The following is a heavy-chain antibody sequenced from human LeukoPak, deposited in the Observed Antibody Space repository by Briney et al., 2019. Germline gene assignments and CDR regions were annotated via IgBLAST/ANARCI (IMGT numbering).Heavy chain of an antibody. V-gene: IGHV4-59*01. CDR3: TRGKWGFDY. CDR2: ISYSGNT. Sequence: SETLSLTCTVSGGSFSSYFWNWIRQPPGKGLEWIGYISYSGNTNYNPSLKSRVTMSVDTSKNQFSLKLSSVTAADTAVYYCTRGKWGFDYWGQGALVTVSS. J-gene: IGHJ4*02. CDR1: GGSFSSYF. D-gene: IGHD1-26*01.